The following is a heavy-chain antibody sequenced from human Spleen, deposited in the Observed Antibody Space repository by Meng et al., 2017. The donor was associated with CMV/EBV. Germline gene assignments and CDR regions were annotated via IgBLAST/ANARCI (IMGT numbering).Heavy chain of an antibody. CDR3: ARRGSTPLYYGMDV. CDR1: GFTFNSSA. CDR2: IYSGGST. Sequence: GGSLRLSCAASGFTFNSSAFHWVRQAPGKGLEWVSVIYSGGSTYYADSVKGRFTISRDNSKNTLYLQMNSLRAEDTAVYYCARRGSTPLYYGMDVWGQGTTVTVSS. D-gene: IGHD3-10*01. J-gene: IGHJ6*02. V-gene: IGHV3-53*05.